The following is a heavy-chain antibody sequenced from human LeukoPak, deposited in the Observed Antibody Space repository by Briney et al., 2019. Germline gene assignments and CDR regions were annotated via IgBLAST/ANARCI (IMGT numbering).Heavy chain of an antibody. CDR2: FYYTGST. CDR3: ARHSRSGYGDYESAFDI. D-gene: IGHD5-12*01. CDR1: GVSISSSGYY. J-gene: IGHJ3*02. V-gene: IGHV4-39*01. Sequence: PSEPLSLTCIVSGVSISSSGYYWDWIRQPPGKGLEWIGNFYYTGSTYYNPSLKSRITISVDTSKNQFSLKLRSVTAADTAVYYCARHSRSGYGDYESAFDIWGQGTMVTVSS.